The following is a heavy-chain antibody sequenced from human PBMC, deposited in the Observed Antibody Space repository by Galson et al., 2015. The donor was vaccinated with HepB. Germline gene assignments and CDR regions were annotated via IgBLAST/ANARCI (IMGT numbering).Heavy chain of an antibody. J-gene: IGHJ4*02. V-gene: IGHV3-48*03. D-gene: IGHD2-15*01. CDR2: INNGRSTM. CDR3: VRDGIYCRGGWCHPY. Sequence: SLRLSCAASGFTFSSHEMNWVRQAPGKGLEWVSYINNGRSTMYYADSVKGRFSISRDNAKNSLYLQMSSLRAEDTAVYHCVRDGIYCRGGWCHPYWGQGTLVTVSS. CDR1: GFTFSSHE.